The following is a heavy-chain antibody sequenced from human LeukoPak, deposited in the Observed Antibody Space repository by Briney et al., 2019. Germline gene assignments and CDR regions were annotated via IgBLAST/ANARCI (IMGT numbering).Heavy chain of an antibody. V-gene: IGHV3-21*01. D-gene: IGHD3-10*01. CDR3: ARDPETYGSGTTSS. CDR1: GFTFSSYS. J-gene: IGHJ5*02. Sequence: GGSLRLSCAASGFTFSSYSMNWVRQAPGKGLEWVSSISSSSSYIYYADSVKGRFTISRDNAKNSLYLQMNSLRAEDTAVYYCARDPETYGSGTTSSWGQGTLVTVSS. CDR2: ISSSSSYI.